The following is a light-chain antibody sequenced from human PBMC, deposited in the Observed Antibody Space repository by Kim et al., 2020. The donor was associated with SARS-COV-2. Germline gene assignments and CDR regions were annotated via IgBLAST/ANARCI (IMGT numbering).Light chain of an antibody. J-gene: IGLJ3*02. Sequence: NFMLSQPHSVSESPGKTVTISCTRSSGSIASNYVQWYQLRPGSSPTAVIYEDKERPSGVPDRFSGSIDSSSNSASLTISGLKTEDEADYYCQSYHSSHYWVFGGGTQLTVL. V-gene: IGLV6-57*01. CDR3: QSYHSSHYWV. CDR1: SGSIASNY. CDR2: EDK.